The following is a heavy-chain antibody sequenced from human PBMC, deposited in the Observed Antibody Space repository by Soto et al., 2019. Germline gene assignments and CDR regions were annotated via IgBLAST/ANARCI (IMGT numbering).Heavy chain of an antibody. V-gene: IGHV1-18*04. CDR2: IKVDSGYT. J-gene: IGHJ5*02. Sequence: QLQLVQSAAEVKKPGASVRVSCKAYGYPFIKYGISWIRQAPEQGLEWMGWIKVDSGYTNYAQKFQGRVTMTAATSSDTAFMDLGSLRVDDTAVYVCATAFVTGFDPWGQGTLVSVPS. CDR1: GYPFIKYG. CDR3: ATAFVTGFDP. D-gene: IGHD3-16*02.